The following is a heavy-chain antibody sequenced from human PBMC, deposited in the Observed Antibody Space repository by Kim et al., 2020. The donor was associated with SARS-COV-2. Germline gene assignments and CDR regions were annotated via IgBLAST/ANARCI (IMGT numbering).Heavy chain of an antibody. D-gene: IGHD3-22*01. V-gene: IGHV4-34*01. CDR3: ARGPNYYDSSGYYFHPGPRYYYYGMDV. CDR1: GGSFSGYY. J-gene: IGHJ6*02. CDR2: INHSGST. Sequence: SETLSLTCAVYGGSFSGYYWSWIRQPPGKGLEWIGEINHSGSTNYNPSLKSRVSISVDTSKNQFSLKLSSVTAADTAVYYCARGPNYYDSSGYYFHPGPRYYYYGMDVWGQGTTVTVSS.